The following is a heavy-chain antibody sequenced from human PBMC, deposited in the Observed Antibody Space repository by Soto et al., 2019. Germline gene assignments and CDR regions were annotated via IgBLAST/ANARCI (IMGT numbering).Heavy chain of an antibody. CDR1: GFTFSLYS. D-gene: IGHD3-10*01. V-gene: IGHV3-48*02. J-gene: IGHJ6*02. CDR3: ARAVTWGLDV. Sequence: EVQLVESVGGLVQPGGSLRRSCAASGFTFSLYSMSWVRQAPGKGLEWVSYISRSSTGIHYADSVKGRFTISRADATNSMHLQMNSLRDGDKAVYYCARAVTWGLDVWGQGTTGISSS. CDR2: ISRSSTGI.